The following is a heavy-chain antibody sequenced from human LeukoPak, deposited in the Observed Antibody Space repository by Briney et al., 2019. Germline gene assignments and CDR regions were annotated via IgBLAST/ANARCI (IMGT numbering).Heavy chain of an antibody. D-gene: IGHD3-10*01. CDR2: INHSGST. Sequence: PSETLSLTCAIYGGSFSGYYWSWIRQPPGKGLEWIGEINHSGSTNYNPSLKSRVTISVDTSKNQFSLKLSSVTAADTAVYYCASVRYYYGSGTWDDYWGQGTLVTVSS. CDR3: ASVRYYYGSGTWDDY. V-gene: IGHV4-34*01. J-gene: IGHJ4*02. CDR1: GGSFSGYY.